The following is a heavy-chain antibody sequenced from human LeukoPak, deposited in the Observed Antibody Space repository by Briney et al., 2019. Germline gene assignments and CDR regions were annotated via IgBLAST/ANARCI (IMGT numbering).Heavy chain of an antibody. CDR3: VQDPRTGGFNDY. J-gene: IGHJ4*02. V-gene: IGHV3-30*02. D-gene: IGHD1-1*01. CDR1: GFTFSSYG. CDR2: IRYDGSNK. Sequence: SGGSLRLSCAASGFTFSSYGMHWVRQAPGKGLEWVAFIRYDGSNKYYADSVKGRFTISRDNSKNTLYLQMNSLRAEDTAVYYCVQDPRTGGFNDYWGQGTLVTVSS.